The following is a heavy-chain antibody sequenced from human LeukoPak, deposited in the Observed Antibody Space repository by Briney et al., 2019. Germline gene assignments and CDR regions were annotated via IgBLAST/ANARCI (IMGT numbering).Heavy chain of an antibody. CDR3: AKDHYSSGWYSFDP. V-gene: IGHV3-30*18. CDR2: ISYDGSNK. CDR1: GFTFSSYW. Sequence: GGSLRLSCAASGFTFSSYWMSWVRQAPGKGLEWVAVISYDGSNKYYADSVKGRFTISRDNSKNTLYLQMNSLRAEDTAVYYCAKDHYSSGWYSFDPWGQGTLVTVSS. J-gene: IGHJ5*02. D-gene: IGHD6-19*01.